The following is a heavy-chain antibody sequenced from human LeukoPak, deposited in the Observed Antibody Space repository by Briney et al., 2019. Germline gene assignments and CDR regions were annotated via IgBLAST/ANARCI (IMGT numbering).Heavy chain of an antibody. V-gene: IGHV1-8*03. J-gene: IGHJ3*02. CDR2: MNPNSGNT. CDR1: GYTFTSYD. D-gene: IGHD5-18*01. Sequence: GASVKVSCKASGYTFTSYDINWVRQATGQGLEWMGWMNPNSGNTGYAQKFQGRVTITRNTSISTAYMELSSLRSEDTAVYYCARIQLLNAFDIWGQGTMVTVSS. CDR3: ARIQLLNAFDI.